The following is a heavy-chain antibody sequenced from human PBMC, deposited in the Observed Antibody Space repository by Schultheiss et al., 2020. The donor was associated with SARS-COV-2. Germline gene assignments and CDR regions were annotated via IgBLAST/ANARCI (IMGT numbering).Heavy chain of an antibody. CDR3: ARDPDSSGYDWYFDL. CDR2: INPNSGGT. J-gene: IGHJ2*01. Sequence: GESLKISCKASGYTFTGYYMHWVRQAPGQGLEWMGWINPNSGGTNYAQKFQGRVTMTRDTSISTAYMELSRLRSDDTAVYYCARDPDSSGYDWYFDLWGRGTLVTVSS. CDR1: GYTFTGYY. V-gene: IGHV1-2*02. D-gene: IGHD3-22*01.